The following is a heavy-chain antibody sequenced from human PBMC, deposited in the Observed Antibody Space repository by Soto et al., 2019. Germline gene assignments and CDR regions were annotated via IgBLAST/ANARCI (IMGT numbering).Heavy chain of an antibody. CDR2: ISYDGSNK. CDR3: AKVLVPAASSGGCDY. Sequence: QVQLVESGGGVVQPGRSLRLSCAASGFTFSSYGMHWVRQAPGKGLEWVAVISYDGSNKYYADSVKGRFTISRDNSKNALYPQMNSLRAEDTAVYYCAKVLVPAASSGGCDYWGQGTLVTVSS. D-gene: IGHD2-2*01. V-gene: IGHV3-30*18. CDR1: GFTFSSYG. J-gene: IGHJ4*02.